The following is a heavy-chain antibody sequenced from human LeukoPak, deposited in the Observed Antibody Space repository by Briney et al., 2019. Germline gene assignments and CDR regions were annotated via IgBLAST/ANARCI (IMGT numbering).Heavy chain of an antibody. CDR3: AKDPLLWFGEGGTFDY. D-gene: IGHD3-10*01. V-gene: IGHV3-23*01. J-gene: IGHJ4*02. CDR1: GISFSNSA. Sequence: QSGGSLRLSCAASGISFSNSAMTWVRQAPGKGLEWVSAISGSGGSTYYADSVKGRFTISRDNSKNTLYLQMNSLRAEDTAVYYCAKDPLLWFGEGGTFDYWGQGTLVTVSS. CDR2: ISGSGGST.